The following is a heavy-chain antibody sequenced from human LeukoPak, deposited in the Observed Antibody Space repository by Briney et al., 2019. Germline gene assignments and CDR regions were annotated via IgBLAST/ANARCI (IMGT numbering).Heavy chain of an antibody. V-gene: IGHV3-30*02. D-gene: IGHD7-27*01. CDR2: IRYDGSNK. CDR1: GFTFSSYG. CDR3: ARSELGYSYHYMDV. Sequence: GGSLRLSCAASGFTFSSYGMHWVRQAPGKGLEWVAFIRYDGSNKYYADSVKGRFTISRDNSKNTLYLQMNSLRAEDTAAYYCARSELGYSYHYMDVWGKGTTVTVSS. J-gene: IGHJ6*03.